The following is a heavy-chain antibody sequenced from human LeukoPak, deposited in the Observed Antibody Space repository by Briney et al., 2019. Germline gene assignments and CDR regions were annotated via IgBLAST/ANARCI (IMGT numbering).Heavy chain of an antibody. CDR1: GFTFSSYA. D-gene: IGHD1-26*01. J-gene: IGHJ4*02. Sequence: GGSLRLSCGASGFTFSSYAMSWVRQAPGKGLEWVSAISGSGGSTYYADSVKGRFTISRDNSKNTLYLQMNSLRAEDTAVYYCAKDFLSGSYYFDYWGQGTLVAVSS. CDR3: AKDFLSGSYYFDY. CDR2: ISGSGGST. V-gene: IGHV3-23*01.